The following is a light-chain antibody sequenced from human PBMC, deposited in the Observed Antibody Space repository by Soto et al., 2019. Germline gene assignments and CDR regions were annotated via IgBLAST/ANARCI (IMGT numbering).Light chain of an antibody. V-gene: IGLV2-14*03. CDR1: SSDVANYNY. Sequence: QSALTQPASVSGSPGQSITISCTGTSSDVANYNYLSWYQQHPGKAPKLIIYDVSNRPSGVSNRFSGSKSGNTASLTISGRQAEDEAAYYCSSYTIISPLVFGGGTKVTVL. J-gene: IGLJ2*01. CDR2: DVS. CDR3: SSYTIISPLV.